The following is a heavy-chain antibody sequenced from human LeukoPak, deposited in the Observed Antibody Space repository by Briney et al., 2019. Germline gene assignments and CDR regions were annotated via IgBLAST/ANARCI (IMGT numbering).Heavy chain of an antibody. CDR3: TTLEESPQWFGESYYFDY. J-gene: IGHJ4*02. CDR1: GFTFSSYW. Sequence: GGSLRLSCAASGFTFSSYWMSWVRQAPGKGLEWVGRIKSKTDGGTTDYAAPVKGRFTISRDDSKNTLYLQMNSLKTEDTAVYYCTTLEESPQWFGESYYFDYWGQGTLVTVSS. V-gene: IGHV3-15*01. CDR2: IKSKTDGGTT. D-gene: IGHD3-10*01.